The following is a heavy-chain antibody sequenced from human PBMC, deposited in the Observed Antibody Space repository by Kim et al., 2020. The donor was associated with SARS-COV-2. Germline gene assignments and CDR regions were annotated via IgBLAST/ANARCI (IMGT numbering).Heavy chain of an antibody. Sequence: GGSLRLSCAASGFTFSSYGMHWVRQAPGKGLEWVAVISYDGSNKYYADSVKGRFTISRDNSKNTLYLQMNSLRAEDTAVYYCAKGSYGSAFYGMDVWGQGTTVTVSS. V-gene: IGHV3-30*18. CDR3: AKGSYGSAFYGMDV. CDR2: ISYDGSNK. J-gene: IGHJ6*02. D-gene: IGHD3-10*01. CDR1: GFTFSSYG.